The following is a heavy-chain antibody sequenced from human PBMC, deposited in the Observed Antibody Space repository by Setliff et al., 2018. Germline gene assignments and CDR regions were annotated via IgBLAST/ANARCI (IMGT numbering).Heavy chain of an antibody. J-gene: IGHJ4*02. CDR1: GYIFAGYS. Sequence: ASVKVSCKASGYIFAGYSIHWVRQAPGQGLEWMGWINPNSGGTNYAQKFKGRVTMTMDTSITTVHMELRRLTSDDTAIYYCARVGVPSGYWYYLDYWGQGTQVTVSS. D-gene: IGHD3-22*01. CDR2: INPNSGGT. CDR3: ARVGVPSGYWYYLDY. V-gene: IGHV1-2*02.